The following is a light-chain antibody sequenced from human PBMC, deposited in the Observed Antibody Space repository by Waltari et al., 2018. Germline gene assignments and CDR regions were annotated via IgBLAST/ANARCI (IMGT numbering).Light chain of an antibody. CDR1: HNIDTS. CDR2: AAS. Sequence: DIQMTQSPSSLSASIGDRVSITCRASHNIDTSLNWYQQSQGKAPRPLIYAASSLHSGVPSRFSGSGSGTDFTLTITGLQPEDFATYFCHQSYNAPITFGQGTRLDIK. CDR3: HQSYNAPIT. V-gene: IGKV1-39*01. J-gene: IGKJ5*01.